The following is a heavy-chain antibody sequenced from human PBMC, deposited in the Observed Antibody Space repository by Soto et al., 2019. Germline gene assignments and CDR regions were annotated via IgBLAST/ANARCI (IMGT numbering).Heavy chain of an antibody. V-gene: IGHV1-69*13. J-gene: IGHJ4*02. Sequence: SVKVSCKASGGTFSSYAISWVRQAPGQGLEWMGGIIPIFGTANYAQKFQGRVTITADESTSTAYMELSSLRSEDTAAYYCAREGGYYDSSGYYPFDYRGQGTLVTVSS. CDR2: IIPIFGTA. CDR3: AREGGYYDSSGYYPFDY. D-gene: IGHD3-22*01. CDR1: GGTFSSYA.